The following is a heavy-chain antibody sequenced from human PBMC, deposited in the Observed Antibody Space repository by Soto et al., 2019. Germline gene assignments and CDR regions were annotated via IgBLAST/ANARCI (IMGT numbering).Heavy chain of an antibody. D-gene: IGHD6-19*01. J-gene: IGHJ4*02. Sequence: EVQLLESGGGLVQPGGSLRLSCAASGFTFSNYDIAWVRQAPGKGLEWVSGISGSGGTTYYADSVKGRFTISRDNSKDTLNLQMNSLRAEDTAVYYCAKTPRQWLVYFDYWGQGALVTVSS. CDR1: GFTFSNYD. V-gene: IGHV3-23*01. CDR3: AKTPRQWLVYFDY. CDR2: ISGSGGTT.